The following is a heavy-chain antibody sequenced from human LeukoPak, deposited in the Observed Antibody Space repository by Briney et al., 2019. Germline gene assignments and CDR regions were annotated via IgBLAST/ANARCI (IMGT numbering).Heavy chain of an antibody. J-gene: IGHJ6*02. CDR2: IYSGGST. Sequence: GVSLRLSCAASGFAVISNYMSWVRQAPGKGLEWVSVIYSGGSTYYADSVKGRFTISRDNSKNTLYLQINILRVEHTAVYYRATTERYYYYYGMDVCGQGTTVTVSS. D-gene: IGHD1-1*01. CDR3: ATTERYYYYYGMDV. CDR1: GFAVISNY. V-gene: IGHV3-53*01.